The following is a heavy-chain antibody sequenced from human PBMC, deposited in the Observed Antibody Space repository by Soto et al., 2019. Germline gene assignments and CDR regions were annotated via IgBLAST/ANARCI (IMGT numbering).Heavy chain of an antibody. CDR2: INHSGST. D-gene: IGHD6-13*01. V-gene: IGHV4-34*01. CDR3: ARGGYSRRSPFFDY. Sequence: SETLSLTCAVYGGSFSGYYWSWIRQPPGKGLEWIGEINHSGSTNYNPSLKSRVTISVDTSKNQFSLKLSSVTAADTAVYYCARGGYSRRSPFFDYWGQGTLVTVSS. J-gene: IGHJ4*02. CDR1: GGSFSGYY.